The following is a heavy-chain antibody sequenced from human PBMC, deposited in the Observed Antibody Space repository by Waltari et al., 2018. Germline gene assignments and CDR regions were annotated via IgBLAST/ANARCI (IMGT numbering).Heavy chain of an antibody. CDR2: IYTSGST. J-gene: IGHJ6*03. Sequence: QVQLQESGPGLVKPSETLSLTCTVSGGSISSYYWSWIRQPPGKGLEWIGYIYTSGSTNYNPSPKSRVTISVDTSKNQFSLKRSSVTAADTAVYYCARVATYYDFWSGYYPTYYYYYMDVWGKGTTVTVSS. CDR1: GGSISSYY. CDR3: ARVATYYDFWSGYYPTYYYYYMDV. D-gene: IGHD3-3*01. V-gene: IGHV4-4*09.